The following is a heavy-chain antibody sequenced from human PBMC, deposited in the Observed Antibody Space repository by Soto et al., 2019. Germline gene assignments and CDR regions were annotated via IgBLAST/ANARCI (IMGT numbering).Heavy chain of an antibody. J-gene: IGHJ6*02. D-gene: IGHD3-22*01. CDR2: IYYSGST. Sequence: PSETLSLTCTVSGGSISSGGYYWSWIRQHPGKGLEWIGYIYYSGSTYYNPSLKSRVTISVDTSKNQFSLKLSSVTAADTAVYYCARTYYYDSSGYGGYYDSSGYFSGYGMDVWGQGTTVTVSS. V-gene: IGHV4-31*03. CDR1: GGSISSGGYY. CDR3: ARTYYYDSSGYGGYYDSSGYFSGYGMDV.